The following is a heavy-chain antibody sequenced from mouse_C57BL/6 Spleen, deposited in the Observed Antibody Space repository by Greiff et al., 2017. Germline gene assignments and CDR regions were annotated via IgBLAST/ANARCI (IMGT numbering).Heavy chain of an antibody. CDR2: INPNNGGT. CDR1: GYTFTDYY. J-gene: IGHJ1*03. Sequence: EVQLQQSGPELVKPGASVKISCKASGYTFTDYYMNWVKQSHGKSLEWIGDINPNNGGTSYNQKFKGKATLTVDKSSSTAYMELRSLTSEDSAVYYCARPYDGYYWYFDVWGTGTTVTVSS. CDR3: ARPYDGYYWYFDV. D-gene: IGHD2-3*01. V-gene: IGHV1-26*01.